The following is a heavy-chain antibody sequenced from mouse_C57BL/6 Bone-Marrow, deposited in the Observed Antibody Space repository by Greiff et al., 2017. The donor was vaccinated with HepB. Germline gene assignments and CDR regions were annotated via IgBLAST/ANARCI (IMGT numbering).Heavy chain of an antibody. CDR3: TTPVVATRYFDV. V-gene: IGHV14-4*01. D-gene: IGHD1-1*01. CDR1: GFNIKDDY. Sequence: VQLKESGAELVRPGASVKLSCTASGFNIKDDYMHWVKQRPEQGLEWIGWIDPENGDTEYASKFQGKATITADTSSNTAYLQLSSLTSEDTAVYYCTTPVVATRYFDVWGTGTTVTVSS. CDR2: IDPENGDT. J-gene: IGHJ1*03.